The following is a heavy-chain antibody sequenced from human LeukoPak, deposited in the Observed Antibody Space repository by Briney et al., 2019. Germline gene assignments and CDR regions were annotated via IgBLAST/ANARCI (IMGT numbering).Heavy chain of an antibody. CDR3: AKDGGRAAAGTVDS. CDR2: VSSDGNSK. V-gene: IGHV3-30*18. J-gene: IGHJ4*02. Sequence: GGSLRLSCAASGFTFSNYAMHWVRQAPGKGLEWVAVVSSDGNSKYYADSMKGRFTISRDNSKNTLYLQINSLRADDTAVFYCAKDGGRAAAGTVDSWGQGALVTVSS. CDR1: GFTFSNYA. D-gene: IGHD6-13*01.